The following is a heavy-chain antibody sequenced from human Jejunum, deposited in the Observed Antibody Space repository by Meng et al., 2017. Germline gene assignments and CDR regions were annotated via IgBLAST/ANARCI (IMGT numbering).Heavy chain of an antibody. J-gene: IGHJ4*02. D-gene: IGHD5-18*01. CDR1: GGSISSVYW. CDR2: IYHSGST. Sequence: QMQQQESGPGLVKPSETLSLTGAVSGGSISSVYWWTWVRQSPGKGLEWIGEIYHSGSTNYNPSLKSRVTISVDKSKNQFSLKLTSVTAADTAVYYCARGGYYSFDYWGQGTLVTVSS. V-gene: IGHV4-4*02. CDR3: ARGGYYSFDY.